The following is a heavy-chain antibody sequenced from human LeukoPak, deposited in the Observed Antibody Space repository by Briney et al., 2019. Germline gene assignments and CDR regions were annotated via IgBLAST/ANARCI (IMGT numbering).Heavy chain of an antibody. D-gene: IGHD3-9*01. Sequence: GGSLRLSCAASGFIFRNYAMSWVRQAPGKGLEWVSAITGSGDTTYYADSVKGRFTVSRDNSKNALYVEMNTLRAEDTAVYYCVKWGDYDILTGYYVPDFWGQETLVTVSS. CDR2: ITGSGDTT. CDR1: GFIFRNYA. J-gene: IGHJ4*02. CDR3: VKWGDYDILTGYYVPDF. V-gene: IGHV3-23*01.